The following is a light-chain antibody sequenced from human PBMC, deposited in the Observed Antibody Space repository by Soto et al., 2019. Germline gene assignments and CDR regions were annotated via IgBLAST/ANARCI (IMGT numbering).Light chain of an antibody. Sequence: DIQMTQSPSSLSASVGDRVTITCRASQSISNYLNWYQQKPGKAPKLLIFAASNLQSGVPSRFSGSGSGTDFTLTISSLQPEDFATYYCQESYNTLTFTLGPGTKV. CDR2: AAS. CDR3: QESYNTLTFT. CDR1: QSISNY. V-gene: IGKV1-39*01. J-gene: IGKJ3*01.